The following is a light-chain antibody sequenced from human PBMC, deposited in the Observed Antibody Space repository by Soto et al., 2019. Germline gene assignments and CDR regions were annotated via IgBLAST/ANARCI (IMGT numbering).Light chain of an antibody. CDR2: EVT. J-gene: IGLJ3*02. Sequence: QSALTQPPSASGSPGQSVTISCTGTSSDVGGYNYVSWYQQHPGKDPKLIIYEVTKRPSGVPDRFSGSKSGNTASLTVSGLLAEDEADYYCSSHAGIINVVFGGGTKLTVL. V-gene: IGLV2-8*01. CDR1: SSDVGGYNY. CDR3: SSHAGIINVV.